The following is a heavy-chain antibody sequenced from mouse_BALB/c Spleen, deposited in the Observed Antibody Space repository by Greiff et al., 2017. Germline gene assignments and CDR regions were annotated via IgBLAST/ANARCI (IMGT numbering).Heavy chain of an antibody. D-gene: IGHD1-1*02. J-gene: IGHJ4*01. Sequence: QVQLKQSGAELVRPGTSVKVSCKASGYAFTNYLIEWVKQRPGQGLEWIGVINPGSGGTNYNEKFKGKATLTADKSSSTAYMQLSSLTSDDSAVYFCARGRNGYAMDYWGQGTSVTVSS. CDR3: ARGRNGYAMDY. CDR2: INPGSGGT. V-gene: IGHV1-54*01. CDR1: GYAFTNYL.